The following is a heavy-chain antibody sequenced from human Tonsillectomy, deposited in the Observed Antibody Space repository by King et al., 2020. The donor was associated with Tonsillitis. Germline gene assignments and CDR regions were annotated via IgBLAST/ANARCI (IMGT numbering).Heavy chain of an antibody. CDR2: HIPLFGAA. Sequence: VQLVQSGAEVKKPGSSVKVSCKVSGGIFTSFVISWLRQAPGQGLEWMGGHIPLFGAANYAQQFQGRVTITADESTSTLYMEVSSLRSDDTAVYYCARGMNEIMGATTKGDYFDYWGEGTLVTVSS. V-gene: IGHV1-69*01. CDR3: ARGMNEIMGATTKGDYFDY. J-gene: IGHJ4*02. D-gene: IGHD1-26*01. CDR1: GGIFTSFV.